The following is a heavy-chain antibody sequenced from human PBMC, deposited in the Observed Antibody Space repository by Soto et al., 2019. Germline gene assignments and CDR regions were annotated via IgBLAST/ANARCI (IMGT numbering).Heavy chain of an antibody. V-gene: IGHV1-69*01. Sequence: QVQLVQSGAEVKKPGSSVKVSCKASGGTFSSYAISWVRQAPGHRLEWMGGIIAVCGTANYAQKFQGRVTITADESTSTAYMELRSLRSEDTAVYYCARGMGGSDWIFDYWGEGTLV. CDR2: IIAVCGTA. CDR1: GGTFSSYA. D-gene: IGHD6-19*01. J-gene: IGHJ4*02. CDR3: ARGMGGSDWIFDY.